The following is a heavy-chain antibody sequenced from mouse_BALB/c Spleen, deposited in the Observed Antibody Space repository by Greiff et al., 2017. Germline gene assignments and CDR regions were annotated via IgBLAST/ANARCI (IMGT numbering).Heavy chain of an antibody. J-gene: IGHJ2*01. V-gene: IGHV1S41*01. D-gene: IGHD1-1*01. CDR3: ARGAYGKYFDY. CDR2: IAPGSGST. Sequence: DLVKPGASVKLSCKASGYTFTSYWINWIKQRPGQGLEWIGRIAPGSGSTYYNEMFKGKATLTVDTSSSTAYIQLSSLSSEDSAVYFCARGAYGKYFDYWGQGTTLTVSS. CDR1: GYTFTSYW.